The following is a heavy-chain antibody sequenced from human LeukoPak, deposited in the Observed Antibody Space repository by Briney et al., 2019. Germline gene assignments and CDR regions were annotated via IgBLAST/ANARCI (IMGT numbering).Heavy chain of an antibody. Sequence: SVKVSCKASGGTFSSYAISWVRQAPGQGLEWMGRIIPIFGTANYAQKFQGRVTITTDESTSTAYMELNSLRSEDTAVYYCARDKTIFGPPAWFDPWGQGTLVTVSS. D-gene: IGHD3-9*01. CDR1: GGTFSSYA. V-gene: IGHV1-69*05. CDR3: ARDKTIFGPPAWFDP. J-gene: IGHJ5*02. CDR2: IIPIFGTA.